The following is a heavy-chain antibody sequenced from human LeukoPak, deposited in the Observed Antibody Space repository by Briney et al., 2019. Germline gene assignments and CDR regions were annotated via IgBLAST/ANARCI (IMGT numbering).Heavy chain of an antibody. CDR2: IYSGGST. J-gene: IGHJ6*03. CDR1: GFTVSSNY. CDR3: ASRLDYYYMDV. Sequence: GSLRLSCAASGFTVSSNYVSWVRQAPGKGLEWVSVIYSGGSTYYADSVKGRFTISRDNSKNTLYLQMNSLRAEDTAVYYCASRLDYYYMDVWGKGTTVTISS. V-gene: IGHV3-53*01.